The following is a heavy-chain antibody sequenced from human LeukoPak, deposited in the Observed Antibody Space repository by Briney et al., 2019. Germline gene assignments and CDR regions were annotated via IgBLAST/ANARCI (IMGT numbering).Heavy chain of an antibody. CDR1: GGSISSYY. D-gene: IGHD1-26*01. J-gene: IGHJ3*02. V-gene: IGHV4-39*07. Sequence: SETLSLTCTVSGGSISSYYWAWIRQPPGKGLEWIGSIYYSGNTDYNPSLKSRVTISIDTPKNQFSLQLSSVTAADTAVYYCARDPWELLLGDTFDIWGQGTMVTVSS. CDR3: ARDPWELLLGDTFDI. CDR2: IYYSGNT.